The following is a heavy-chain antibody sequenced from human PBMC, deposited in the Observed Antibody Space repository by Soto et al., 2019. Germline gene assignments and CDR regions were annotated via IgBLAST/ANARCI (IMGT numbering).Heavy chain of an antibody. CDR3: ARVGSYYDSSGYYSTFDY. CDR1: GFTFSSYW. V-gene: IGHV3-7*03. CDR2: IKQDGSEK. Sequence: GGSLRLSCAASGFTFSSYWMSWVRQAPGKGLEWVANIKQDGSEKYYVDSVKGRFTISRDNAKNSLYLQMNSLRAEDTAVYYCARVGSYYDSSGYYSTFDYWGHGTLVTVSS. J-gene: IGHJ4*01. D-gene: IGHD3-22*01.